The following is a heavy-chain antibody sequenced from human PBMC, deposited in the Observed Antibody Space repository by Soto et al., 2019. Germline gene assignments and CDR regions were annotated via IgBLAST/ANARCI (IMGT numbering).Heavy chain of an antibody. CDR1: GFTFSGSA. V-gene: IGHV3-73*01. Sequence: GGSLRLSCAASGFTFSGSAMHLVRQASGKGLEWVGRIRSKANSYATAYAASVKGRFTISRDDSKNTAYLQMNSLKTEDTAVYYCTRRPNVDTGYGPKYYYYYGMDVWGQGTTVTVSS. CDR2: IRSKANSYAT. D-gene: IGHD5-18*01. CDR3: TRRPNVDTGYGPKYYYYYGMDV. J-gene: IGHJ6*02.